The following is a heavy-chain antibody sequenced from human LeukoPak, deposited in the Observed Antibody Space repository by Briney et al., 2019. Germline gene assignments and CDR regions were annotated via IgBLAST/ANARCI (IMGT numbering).Heavy chain of an antibody. D-gene: IGHD2-15*01. V-gene: IGHV4-34*01. CDR2: INHSGST. J-gene: IGHJ1*01. CDR1: GGSFSGYY. Sequence: SETLSLTCAVYGGSFSGYYWSWIRQPPGKGLEWIGEINHSGSTNYNPSLKSRVTISVDTSKNQFSLNLSSVTAADTAVYYCARRLLGYCSGGSCYSGYFQHWGQGTLVTVSS. CDR3: ARRLLGYCSGGSCYSGYFQH.